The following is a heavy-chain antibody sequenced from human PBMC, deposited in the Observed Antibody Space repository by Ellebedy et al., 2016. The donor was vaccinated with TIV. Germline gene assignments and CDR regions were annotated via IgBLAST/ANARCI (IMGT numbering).Heavy chain of an antibody. V-gene: IGHV4-59*01. CDR2: IYYRGST. J-gene: IGHJ3*02. D-gene: IGHD4-17*01. Sequence: SETLSLTCTVSGYSISSGYYWSWIRQPPGKGLEWIGHIYYRGSTKYNPSLKSRVTISLDASKNQFSLRLSSVTAADTSVYYCARAGGTVTTLGDGFDIWGQGTMVTVSS. CDR1: GYSISSGYY. CDR3: ARAGGTVTTLGDGFDI.